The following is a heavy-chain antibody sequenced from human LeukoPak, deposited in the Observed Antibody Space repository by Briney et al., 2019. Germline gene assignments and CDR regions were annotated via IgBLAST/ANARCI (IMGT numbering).Heavy chain of an antibody. CDR3: ARLPDVGYYYAMDV. J-gene: IGHJ6*02. D-gene: IGHD3-16*01. Sequence: SGTLSLTCTVSGDSISSSSYYWGWIRQPPGKGLEWIGSMSYSGNYIPSLKSRVTISVDTSKNQLSLRLSSVTAADTAVYYCARLPDVGYYYAMDVWGQGTTVTVSS. CDR2: MSYSG. V-gene: IGHV4-39*01. CDR1: GDSISSSSYY.